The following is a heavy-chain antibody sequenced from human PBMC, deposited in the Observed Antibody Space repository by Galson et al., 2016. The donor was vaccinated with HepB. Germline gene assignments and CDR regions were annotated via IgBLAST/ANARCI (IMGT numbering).Heavy chain of an antibody. J-gene: IGHJ3*02. Sequence: SLRLSCAASGFTFSETYMTWIRQAPGKGLEWISYITSSGGLSYYADSMEGRFTISRDNAKNSVYTQMNSLRAEDTAVYYCSTPGGSSDIFDIWGQGTMVTVSS. V-gene: IGHV3-11*04. CDR2: ITSSGGLS. D-gene: IGHD6-6*01. CDR1: GFTFSETY. CDR3: STPGGSSDIFDI.